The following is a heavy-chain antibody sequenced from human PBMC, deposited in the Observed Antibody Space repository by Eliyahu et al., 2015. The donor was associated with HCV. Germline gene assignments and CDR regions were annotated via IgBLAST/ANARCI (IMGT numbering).Heavy chain of an antibody. V-gene: IGHV3-53*04. J-gene: IGHJ3*02. CDR1: GFTISSKY. CDR3: ASSEIGTFDM. Sequence: ESGGGLVQPGGSLRLSCAASGFTISSKYMTWVRQAPGKGLEWVSVIYSADSTHYVDSVKGRFTISRHDSKNTLYLQMNSLRVEDTAVYYCASSEIGTFDMWGQGTMVTVSS. CDR2: IYSADST. D-gene: IGHD2/OR15-2a*01.